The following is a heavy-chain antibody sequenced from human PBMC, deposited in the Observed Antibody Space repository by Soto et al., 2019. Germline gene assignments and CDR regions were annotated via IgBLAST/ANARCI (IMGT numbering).Heavy chain of an antibody. V-gene: IGHV1-69*13. CDR1: GGTFSSYA. CDR3: ARPRHDTAMADGYYYGMDV. D-gene: IGHD5-18*01. CDR2: IIPIFGTA. J-gene: IGHJ6*02. Sequence: ASVKVSCKASGGTFSSYAISWVRQAPGQGLEWMGGIIPIFGTANYAQKFQGRVTITADESTSTAYMELSSLRSEDTAMYYCARPRHDTAMADGYYYGMDVWGQGTTVTVS.